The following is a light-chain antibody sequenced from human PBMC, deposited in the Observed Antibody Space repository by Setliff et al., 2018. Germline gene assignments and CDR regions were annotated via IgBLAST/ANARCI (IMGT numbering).Light chain of an antibody. Sequence: QAVVTQEPSLTVSPGGTVILTCGSSTGAVTSGHYPYWFQQKPGQAPRTLIYDTTKKHSWTPARFSGSLVGDKAALTLSGAQPEDEAEYYCLLSYNGGHVFGTGTKGTV. CDR1: TGAVTSGHY. V-gene: IGLV7-46*01. J-gene: IGLJ1*01. CDR2: DTT. CDR3: LLSYNGGHV.